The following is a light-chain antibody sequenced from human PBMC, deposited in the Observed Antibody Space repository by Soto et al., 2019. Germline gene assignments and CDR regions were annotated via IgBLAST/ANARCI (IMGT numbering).Light chain of an antibody. CDR3: XXYNNWPYT. J-gene: IGKJ2*01. CDR1: QSVSSN. CDR2: GAS. Sequence: EIVMTQSPATLSVSPGERATLSCRASQSVSSNFAWYQQKPGQAPRLLIYGASTRSTGIPARFSGSGSGTXXXLXXXXLQSXDFXXXXXXXYNNWPYTFGQGTKLEIK. V-gene: IGKV3-15*01.